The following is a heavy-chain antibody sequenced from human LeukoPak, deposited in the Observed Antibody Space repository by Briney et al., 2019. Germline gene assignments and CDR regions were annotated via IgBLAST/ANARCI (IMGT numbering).Heavy chain of an antibody. CDR2: ISSSSSSYI. D-gene: IGHD4-23*01. Sequence: GGSLRLSCAASGFTFSSYSMNWVRQAPGKGLEWVSSISSSSSSYIYYADSVKGRFTISRDNAKNSLYLQMNSLRAEDTAVYYCARDYGGNSGVDYWGQGTLVTVSS. J-gene: IGHJ4*02. CDR1: GFTFSSYS. V-gene: IGHV3-21*01. CDR3: ARDYGGNSGVDY.